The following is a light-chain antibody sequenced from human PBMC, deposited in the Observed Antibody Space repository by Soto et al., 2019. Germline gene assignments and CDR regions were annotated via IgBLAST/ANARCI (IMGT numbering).Light chain of an antibody. CDR2: EVS. J-gene: IGLJ3*02. CDR3: CSYTRTSTWV. Sequence: QSALTQPASVSGSPGQSITISCTGTSGDIGGYNYVSWYQQHPGKAPKLIIYEVSNRPSGVSNRFSGSKSGNTASLSISGLQPDDEANYYCCSYTRTSTWVFGGGTKLTVL. CDR1: SGDIGGYNY. V-gene: IGLV2-14*01.